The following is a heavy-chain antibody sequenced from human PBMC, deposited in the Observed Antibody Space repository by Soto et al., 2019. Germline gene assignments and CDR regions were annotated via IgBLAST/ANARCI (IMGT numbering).Heavy chain of an antibody. Sequence: SETLSLTCTVSGGSISSSSYYWGWIRQPPGKGLEWIGSIYYSGSTYYNPFLKSRVTISVDTSKNQFSLKLSSVTAADTAVYYCATSHPSGYDLEPYWGQGTLVTVSS. CDR1: GGSISSSSYY. CDR2: IYYSGST. CDR3: ATSHPSGYDLEPY. D-gene: IGHD5-12*01. J-gene: IGHJ4*02. V-gene: IGHV4-39*01.